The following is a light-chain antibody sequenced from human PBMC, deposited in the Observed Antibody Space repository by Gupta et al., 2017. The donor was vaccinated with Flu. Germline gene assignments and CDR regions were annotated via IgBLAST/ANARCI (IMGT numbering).Light chain of an antibody. J-gene: IGKJ2*01. CDR3: MQGTHLYT. CDR1: QSLVYSDGNTY. CDR2: KVS. V-gene: IGKV2-30*01. Sequence: DVVMTQSPLSLPVTLGQPASISCRSSQSLVYSDGNTYLNWFQHRPGQSPRRLIYKVSNRDSGVPDRFSGSGSGTDFTLKISRVEAEDVGIYYCMQGTHLYTFGQGTKLEIK.